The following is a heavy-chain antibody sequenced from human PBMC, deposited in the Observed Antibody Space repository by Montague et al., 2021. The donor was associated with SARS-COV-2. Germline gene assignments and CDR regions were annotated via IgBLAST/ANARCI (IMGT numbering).Heavy chain of an antibody. CDR1: GFPFSNYA. V-gene: IGHV3-30-3*01. Sequence: SRRLSCAASGFPFSNYAMHWVRQAPGKGLEWVAVISYDGSNKYYADSVKGRFTISRDNSKNTLYLQMNSLRAEDTAVYYCARDGWSTVVVVAATPGFDYWGQGTLVTVSS. CDR2: ISYDGSNK. J-gene: IGHJ4*02. D-gene: IGHD2-15*01. CDR3: ARDGWSTVVVVAATPGFDY.